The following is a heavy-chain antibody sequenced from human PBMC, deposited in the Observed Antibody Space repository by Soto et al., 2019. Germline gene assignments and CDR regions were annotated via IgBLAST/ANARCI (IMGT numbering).Heavy chain of an antibody. CDR3: ARGRWGSGYVYYGMDV. CDR2: IIPIFGTA. Sequence: GASVKVSCKASGGTFSSYAISWVRQAPGQGLEWMGGIIPIFGTANYAQKFQGRVTITADKSTSTAYMELSSLRSEDTAVYYCARGRWGSGYVYYGMDVWGQGTTVTVSS. V-gene: IGHV1-69*06. CDR1: GGTFSSYA. D-gene: IGHD3-3*01. J-gene: IGHJ6*02.